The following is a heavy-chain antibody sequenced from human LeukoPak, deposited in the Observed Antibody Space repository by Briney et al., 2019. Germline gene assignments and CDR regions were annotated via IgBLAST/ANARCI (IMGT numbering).Heavy chain of an antibody. CDR3: ARYESGYDYDWFDY. CDR1: GGSFSGYY. Sequence: SETLSLTCAVYGGSFSGYYWSWIRQPPGKGLEWIGEINHSGSTNYNPSLKSRVTISVDTPKNQFSLKLSSVTAADTAVYYCARYESGYDYDWFDYWGQGTLVTVSS. D-gene: IGHD5-12*01. CDR2: INHSGST. V-gene: IGHV4-34*01. J-gene: IGHJ4*02.